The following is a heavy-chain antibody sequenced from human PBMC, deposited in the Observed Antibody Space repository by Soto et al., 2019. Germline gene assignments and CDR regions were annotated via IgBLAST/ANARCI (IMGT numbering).Heavy chain of an antibody. J-gene: IGHJ5*02. CDR2: IFYSGST. CDR3: AKDSGYNYGDFLWFDP. Sequence: SETLSLTCTVSGGSISNYYWSWIRQPPGRGLEWIGHIFYSGSTNYNPALKSRVTISVDTSKSQFSLKLSSVTAADTAVYYCAKDSGYNYGDFLWFDPWGQGYRVT. V-gene: IGHV4-59*01. CDR1: GGSISNYY. D-gene: IGHD5-18*01.